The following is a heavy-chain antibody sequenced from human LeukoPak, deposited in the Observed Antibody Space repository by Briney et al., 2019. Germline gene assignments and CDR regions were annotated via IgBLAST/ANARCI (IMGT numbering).Heavy chain of an antibody. D-gene: IGHD3-10*01. CDR1: GFTFSDYY. CDR3: ARARYYGSGSYEPFDY. J-gene: IGHJ4*02. Sequence: GGSLRLSCAASGFTFSDYYMSWIRQAPGKGLEWVSYISSSGSTIYYADSVKGRFTISRDNAKNSLYLQMNSLRAEDTAVYYCARARYYGSGSYEPFDYWGQGTLVTVSS. CDR2: ISSSGSTI. V-gene: IGHV3-11*01.